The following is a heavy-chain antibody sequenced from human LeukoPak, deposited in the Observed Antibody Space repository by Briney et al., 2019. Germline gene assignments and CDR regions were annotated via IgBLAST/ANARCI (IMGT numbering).Heavy chain of an antibody. CDR2: IKLDGTEK. V-gene: IGHV3-7*05. CDR3: ASDRFYFGV. Sequence: PGGSLRLSCAGSGFTFSSHWMHWVRQAPGKGLEWVANIKLDGTEKYYVDSVKGRFTISRDNAKNSLYLQMNSLRAEDTAVYYCASDRFYFGVWGQGTLVTVSS. D-gene: IGHD3-16*01. CDR1: GFTFSSHW. J-gene: IGHJ4*02.